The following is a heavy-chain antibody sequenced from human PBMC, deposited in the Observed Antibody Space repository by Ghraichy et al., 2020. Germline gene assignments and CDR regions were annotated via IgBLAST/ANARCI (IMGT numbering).Heavy chain of an antibody. CDR1: GGTFSSYA. CDR3: ARDVGWARPCGGDCYSYDAFDI. D-gene: IGHD2-21*02. CDR2: IIPIFGTA. J-gene: IGHJ3*02. Sequence: SVKVSCKASGGTFSSYAISWVRQAPGQGLEWMGGIIPIFGTANYAQKIQGRVTITADESTSTAYMELSSLRSEDTAVYYCARDVGWARPCGGDCYSYDAFDIWGQGTMVTVSS. V-gene: IGHV1-69*13.